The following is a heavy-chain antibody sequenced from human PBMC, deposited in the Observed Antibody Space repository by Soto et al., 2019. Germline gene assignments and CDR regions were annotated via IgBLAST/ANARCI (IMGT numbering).Heavy chain of an antibody. CDR1: GFNFDDSA. V-gene: IGHV3-9*01. CDR2: ITWNSGHI. J-gene: IGHJ4*02. Sequence: SLRLSCVASGFNFDDSAMNWVRQVPGKGLEWVSGITWNSGHILYADSVKGRFTISRDNAKKSLYLELNSLGPEDTALYYCAKGRSSMIVVVMDYWGQGTTVTVSS. CDR3: AKGRSSMIVVVMDY. D-gene: IGHD3-22*01.